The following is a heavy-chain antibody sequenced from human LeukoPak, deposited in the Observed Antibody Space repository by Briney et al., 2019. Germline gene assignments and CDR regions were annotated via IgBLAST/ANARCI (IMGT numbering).Heavy chain of an antibody. D-gene: IGHD3-22*01. V-gene: IGHV3-7*03. CDR2: IKHDGNWK. Sequence: GGSLRLSCAASGSTFGNYYMSWVRQAPGKGLEWVANIKHDGNWKYYADSVKGRFTISRDNSKNTLYLQMNSLRAEDTAVYYCAKRYYYDSSGYYWPPDAFDIWGQGTMVTVSS. CDR1: GSTFGNYY. J-gene: IGHJ3*02. CDR3: AKRYYYDSSGYYWPPDAFDI.